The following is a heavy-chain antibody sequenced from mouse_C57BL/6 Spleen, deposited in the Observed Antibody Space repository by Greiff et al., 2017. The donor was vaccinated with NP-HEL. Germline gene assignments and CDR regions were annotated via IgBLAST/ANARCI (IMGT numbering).Heavy chain of an antibody. CDR3: TRQGYYAMDY. Sequence: VQLQESGAELVRPGASVTLSCKASGYTFTDYEMHWVKQTPVHGLEWIGAIDPETGGTAYNQKFKGKAILTADKSSSTAYMELRSLTSEDSAVYYCTRQGYYAMDYWGQGTSVTSPQ. J-gene: IGHJ4*01. V-gene: IGHV1-15*01. CDR1: GYTFTDYE. CDR2: IDPETGGT.